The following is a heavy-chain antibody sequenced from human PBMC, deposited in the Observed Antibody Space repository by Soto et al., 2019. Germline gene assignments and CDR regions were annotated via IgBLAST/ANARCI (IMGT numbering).Heavy chain of an antibody. CDR3: ARHQDWNRPFDC. CDR1: GFSITSYS. Sequence: SETLSLTCPVSGFSITSYSWSWLRQPPGKGLEWIGYISYTGSTNYNPSLKSRVTISIDTSKNQFSLKLTSVTAADTAVYSCARHQDWNRPFDCWGLGTLVTVSS. V-gene: IGHV4-59*08. J-gene: IGHJ4*02. CDR2: ISYTGST. D-gene: IGHD1-1*01.